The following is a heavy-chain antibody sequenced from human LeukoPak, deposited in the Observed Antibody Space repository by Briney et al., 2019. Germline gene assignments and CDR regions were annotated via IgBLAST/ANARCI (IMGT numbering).Heavy chain of an antibody. CDR3: ARVLIAVAGPNWFDP. V-gene: IGHV4-39*02. J-gene: IGHJ5*02. D-gene: IGHD6-19*01. CDR2: IYYSGST. CDR1: GGSISGSSYY. Sequence: SETLSLTCTVSGGSISGSSYYWGWIRQPPGKGLEWIGSIYYSGSTYYNPPLKSRVTISVDMSKNQFSLKLNSVTATDTAVYYCARVLIAVAGPNWFDPWGQGTLVTVSS.